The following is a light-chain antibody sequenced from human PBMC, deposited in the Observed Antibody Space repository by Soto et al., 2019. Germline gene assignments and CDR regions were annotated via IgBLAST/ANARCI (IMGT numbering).Light chain of an antibody. CDR2: EVT. J-gene: IGLJ1*01. CDR3: SSYRSVGAVG. Sequence: SALAQPASVSGSPGQSINISCTGTSSDIGGYNYVSWYQQHPGKAPKVMIYEVTNRPSGVSTRFSGSKTGNTASLTISGLQPEDEADYYCSSYRSVGAVGFGKGTKVTV. CDR1: SSDIGGYNY. V-gene: IGLV2-14*01.